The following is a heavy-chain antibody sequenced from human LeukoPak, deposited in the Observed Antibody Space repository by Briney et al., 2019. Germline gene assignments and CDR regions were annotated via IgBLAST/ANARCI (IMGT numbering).Heavy chain of an antibody. CDR3: ARTPGYYDFWSEAPPAFDI. D-gene: IGHD3-3*01. Sequence: ASVKVSCKASGYTFTSYYMHWVRQAPGQGLEWMGIINPSGGSTSYAQKFQGRVTMTRDTSTSTVYMELSSLRSEDTAVYYCARTPGYYDFWSEAPPAFDIWGQGTMVTVSS. V-gene: IGHV1-46*01. J-gene: IGHJ3*02. CDR1: GYTFTSYY. CDR2: INPSGGST.